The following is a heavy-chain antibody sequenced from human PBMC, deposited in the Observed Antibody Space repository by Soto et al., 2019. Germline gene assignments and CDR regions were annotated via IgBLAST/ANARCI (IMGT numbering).Heavy chain of an antibody. CDR3: ARRYDYGDNPFDY. Sequence: EVQLVESGGGLVQPGGSLRLSCAASGFTVSSNYMSWVRQAPGKGLEWVSVIYSGGSTYYADSVKGRFTISRDNSKNTLYLQMNSLRAEDTAVYYCARRYDYGDNPFDYWGQGTLVTVSS. CDR2: IYSGGST. V-gene: IGHV3-66*01. D-gene: IGHD4-17*01. J-gene: IGHJ4*02. CDR1: GFTVSSNY.